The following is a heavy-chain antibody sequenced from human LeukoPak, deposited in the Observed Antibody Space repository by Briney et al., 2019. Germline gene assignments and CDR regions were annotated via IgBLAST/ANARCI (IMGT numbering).Heavy chain of an antibody. CDR3: ARPRGYCSGGSCSYSDY. CDR1: GYTFTSYD. J-gene: IGHJ4*02. CDR2: MNPNSGNT. D-gene: IGHD2-15*01. V-gene: IGHV1-8*01. Sequence: GASVKVSCKASGYTFTSYDINWVRQATGQGLEWRGWMNPNSGNTGYAQKFQGRVTMTRNTSISTAYMELSSLRSEDTAVYYCARPRGYCSGGSCSYSDYWGQGTLVTVSS.